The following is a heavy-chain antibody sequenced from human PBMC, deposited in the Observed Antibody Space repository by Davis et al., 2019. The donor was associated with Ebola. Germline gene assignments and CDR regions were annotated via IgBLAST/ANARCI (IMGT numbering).Heavy chain of an antibody. Sequence: GESLKISCAASGFTFSDYYMSWIRQAPGKGLEWVSYISSSGSTIYYADSVKGRFTISRDNAKNSLYLQMNSLRAEDTAVYYCARDYSGSYYLGYWGQGTLVTVSS. CDR3: ARDYSGSYYLGY. CDR2: ISSSGSTI. V-gene: IGHV3-11*01. J-gene: IGHJ4*02. D-gene: IGHD1-26*01. CDR1: GFTFSDYY.